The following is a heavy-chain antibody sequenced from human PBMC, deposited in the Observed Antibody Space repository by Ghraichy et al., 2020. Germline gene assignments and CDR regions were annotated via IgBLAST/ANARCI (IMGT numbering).Heavy chain of an antibody. D-gene: IGHD2-2*01. CDR2: INHSGST. CDR3: ARGLGYCSSTYCYNWFDP. CDR1: GGSFSGYY. J-gene: IGHJ5*02. V-gene: IGHV4-34*01. Sequence: SAPLCVTCAVYGGSFSGYYWSWIRQPPGKGLEWIGEINHSGSTNYNPSLKSRLTVSVDTSKNQFSLKLSSVAAADTAIYYCARGLGYCSSTYCYNWFDPWGQGTLVTVSS.